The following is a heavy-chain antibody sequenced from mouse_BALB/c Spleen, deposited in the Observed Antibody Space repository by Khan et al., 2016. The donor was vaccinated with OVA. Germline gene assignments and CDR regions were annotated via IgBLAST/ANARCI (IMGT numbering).Heavy chain of an antibody. V-gene: IGHV1S137*01. CDR1: GYTFTDYG. CDR3: ARWTVRLDY. D-gene: IGHD2-14*01. J-gene: IGHJ4*01. Sequence: QVQLKQSGPELVRPGVSVKISCKGSGYTFTDYGMHWVRPSPAKSLEWIGVITTYSGYTNYNQKFTGKATMTVDKSSSTANMERARLTSEDAAMYYCARWTVRLDYWGQGTSVTGSS. CDR2: ITTYSGYT.